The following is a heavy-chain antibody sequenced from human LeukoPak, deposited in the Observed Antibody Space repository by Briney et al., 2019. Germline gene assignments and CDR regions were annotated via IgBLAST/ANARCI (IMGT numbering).Heavy chain of an antibody. V-gene: IGHV1-2*02. CDR2: INPNSGGT. CDR1: GYTFTGCY. CDR3: ARVESMDPINPYSSGYRGPGNTWTYGMDV. D-gene: IGHD3-22*01. Sequence: ASVKVSCKASGYTFTGCYMHWVRQAPGQGLEWMGWINPNSGGTNYAQKFQGRVTMTRDTSISTAYMELSRLRSDDTAVYYCARVESMDPINPYSSGYRGPGNTWTYGMDVWGQGTTVTVSS. J-gene: IGHJ6*02.